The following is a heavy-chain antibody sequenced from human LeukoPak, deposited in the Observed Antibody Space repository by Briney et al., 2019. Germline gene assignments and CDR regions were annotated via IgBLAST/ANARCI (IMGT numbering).Heavy chain of an antibody. Sequence: PSETLSLTCTVSGGSISSYYWSWIRQPPGKGLEWIGEINHSGSTNYNPSLKSRVTISVDTSKNQFSLKLSSVTAADTAVYYCARGSVDYYDSSGKPSRPLDYWGQGTLVTVSS. D-gene: IGHD3-22*01. CDR2: INHSGST. CDR1: GGSISSYY. J-gene: IGHJ4*02. CDR3: ARGSVDYYDSSGKPSRPLDY. V-gene: IGHV4-34*01.